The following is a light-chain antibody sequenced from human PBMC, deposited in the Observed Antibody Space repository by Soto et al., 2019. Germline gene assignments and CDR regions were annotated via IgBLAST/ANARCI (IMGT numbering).Light chain of an antibody. CDR2: GAS. CDR1: QTINNRY. CDR3: HHYDNSPPFP. V-gene: IGKV3-20*01. Sequence: EIVLTQSPGTLSLSPGERAILSCRASQTINNRYLAWYQQMPGRAPRLLIHGASSRAAGIPDRFSGSRSGTDFTLTINRLEPEDFAVYYCHHYDNSPPFPFGPGTTVDF. J-gene: IGKJ3*01.